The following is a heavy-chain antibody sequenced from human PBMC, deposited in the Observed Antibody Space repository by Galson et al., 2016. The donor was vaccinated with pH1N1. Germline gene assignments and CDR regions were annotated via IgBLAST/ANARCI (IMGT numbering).Heavy chain of an antibody. Sequence: SLRLSCAASGLPFDDYYFMWIRQAPDRGLEWVSFIRGKRFGQTTEHAASVKGRFTISRDDSKNTAYLQMNSLKADDTAIYYCPSLRFGHNWFDPWGQGSLVIVS. D-gene: IGHD3-10*01. CDR1: GLPFDDYY. V-gene: IGHV3-49*03. CDR2: IRGKRFGQTT. J-gene: IGHJ5*02. CDR3: PSLRFGHNWFDP.